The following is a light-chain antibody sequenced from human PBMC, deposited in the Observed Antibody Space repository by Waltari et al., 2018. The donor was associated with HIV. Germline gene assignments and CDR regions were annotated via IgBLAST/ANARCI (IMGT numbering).Light chain of an antibody. CDR3: AAWDDSLSGLVV. J-gene: IGLJ2*01. CDR1: SSNIGSNP. CDR2: RNN. V-gene: IGLV1-44*01. Sequence: QSVLTQPPSASGTPGQRVTISCSGSSSNIGSNPVNWYQQLPGTAPILRIYRNNHLPSGVPERCSGSKSGTSASLASSGLQSEDEADYDCAAWDDSLSGLVVFGGGTKLTVL.